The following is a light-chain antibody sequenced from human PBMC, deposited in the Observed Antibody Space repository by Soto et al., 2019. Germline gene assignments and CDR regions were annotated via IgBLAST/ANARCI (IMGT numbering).Light chain of an antibody. CDR1: QGVSRK. J-gene: IGKJ1*01. CDR2: GAS. Sequence: DIVMTQSPAALSVAPGERVTFSCRASQGVSRKLAWYQHKPGQAPRLLISGASTGATGIPARFSGSGSGTDFTLTISSLDPEDFAVYYCQQYNNWWTFGQGTKVDIK. CDR3: QQYNNWWT. V-gene: IGKV3-15*01.